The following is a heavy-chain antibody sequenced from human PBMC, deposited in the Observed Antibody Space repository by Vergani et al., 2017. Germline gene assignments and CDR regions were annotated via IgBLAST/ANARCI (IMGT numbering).Heavy chain of an antibody. J-gene: IGHJ4*02. D-gene: IGHD5-24*01. Sequence: EVQLVESGGGLVQPGGSLRLSCAASGFTFSRHWMHWVRQAPGKGLVWVSRVNPEGTNTPYADSVKGRFTISRDNAKNRMYLQLNSLRDEDTAVYYCGRGSVNYNGGQGTLVTFSS. CDR1: GFTFSRHW. CDR3: GRGSVNYN. CDR2: VNPEGTNT. V-gene: IGHV3-74*01.